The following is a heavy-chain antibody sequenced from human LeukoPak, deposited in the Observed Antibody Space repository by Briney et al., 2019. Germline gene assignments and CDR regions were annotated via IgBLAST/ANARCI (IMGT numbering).Heavy chain of an antibody. V-gene: IGHV1-2*06. CDR3: ARDRFGPAAAIGGYYYYMDV. CDR1: GYTFTGYY. J-gene: IGHJ6*03. Sequence: ASVKVSCKASGYTFTGYYMHWVRQAPGPGLEWMGRINPNSGGTNYAQKFQGRVSMTRDTAISTAYMELSRLRSDDTAVYYCARDRFGPAAAIGGYYYYMDVWGKGTTVTVSS. D-gene: IGHD6-13*01. CDR2: INPNSGGT.